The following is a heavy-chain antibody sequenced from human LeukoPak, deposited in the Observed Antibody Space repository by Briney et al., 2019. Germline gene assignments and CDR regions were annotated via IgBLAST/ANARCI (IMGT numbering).Heavy chain of an antibody. CDR1: GYTFTGYY. CDR3: ARLSPITMVRGHSYYYYYGMDV. CDR2: MNPNSGNT. J-gene: IGHJ6*02. Sequence: GASVKVSCKASGYTFTGYYLHWVRQATGQGLEWMGWMNPNSGNTGYAQKFQGRVTMTRNTSISTAYMELSSLRSEDTAVYYCARLSPITMVRGHSYYYYYGMDVWGQGTTVTVSS. D-gene: IGHD3-10*01. V-gene: IGHV1-8*02.